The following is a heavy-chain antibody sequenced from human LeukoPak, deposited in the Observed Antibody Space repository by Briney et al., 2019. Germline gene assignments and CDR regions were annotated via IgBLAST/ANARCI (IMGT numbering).Heavy chain of an antibody. CDR1: GFSIGNYG. V-gene: IGHV3-30*03. J-gene: IGHJ5*02. D-gene: IGHD6-19*01. Sequence: GGSLRLSCAVSGFSIGNYGMHWVRQAPDKGLEWVAMISHDGGVKYYGDSVKGRLTISRDNSDNTLYLQMTSLRVENAAVYYCARDWGSSGWYNWFDPWGEGSLVTVSS. CDR2: ISHDGGVK. CDR3: ARDWGSSGWYNWFDP.